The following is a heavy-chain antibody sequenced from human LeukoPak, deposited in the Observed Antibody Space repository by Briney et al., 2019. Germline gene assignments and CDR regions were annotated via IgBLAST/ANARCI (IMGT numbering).Heavy chain of an antibody. Sequence: XVRXAPXXXXXXXXXXIPIFGTANYAQKFQGRVTITAVESMSTAYMELSSLRSEDTAVYYCARGWLSETTVVTPYNYWGQGTLVTVSS. D-gene: IGHD4-23*01. V-gene: IGHV1-69*01. J-gene: IGHJ4*02. CDR2: XIPIFGTA. CDR3: ARGWLSETTVVTPYNY.